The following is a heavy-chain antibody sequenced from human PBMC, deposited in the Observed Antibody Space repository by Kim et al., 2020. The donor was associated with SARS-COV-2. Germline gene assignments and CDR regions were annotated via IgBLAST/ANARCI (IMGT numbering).Heavy chain of an antibody. CDR1: GFTFSSYA. D-gene: IGHD3-10*01. Sequence: GGSLRLSCAASGFTFSSYAMHWVRQAPGKGLEWVAVISYDGSNKYYADSVKGRFTISRDNSKNTLYLKMNSLRAEDTAVYYCATSGSGSYYYYGMDVWGQGTTVTVSS. V-gene: IGHV3-30-3*01. CDR2: ISYDGSNK. CDR3: ATSGSGSYYYYGMDV. J-gene: IGHJ6*02.